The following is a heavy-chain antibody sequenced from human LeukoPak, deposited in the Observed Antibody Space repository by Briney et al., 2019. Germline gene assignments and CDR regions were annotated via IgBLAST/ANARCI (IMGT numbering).Heavy chain of an antibody. CDR1: GFTVSSNY. D-gene: IGHD3-10*01. CDR2: ISGSGGST. CDR3: AKAGGSGSYYNGLWTAWYYFDY. V-gene: IGHV3-23*01. J-gene: IGHJ4*02. Sequence: QPGGSLRLSCAASGFTVSSNYMTWVRQAPGKGLEWVSAISGSGGSTYYADSVKGRFTISRDNSKNTLYLQMNSLRAEDTAVYYCAKAGGSGSYYNGLWTAWYYFDYWGQGTLVTVSS.